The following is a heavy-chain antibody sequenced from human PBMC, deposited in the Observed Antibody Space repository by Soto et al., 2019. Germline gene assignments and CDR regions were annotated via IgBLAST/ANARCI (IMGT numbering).Heavy chain of an antibody. V-gene: IGHV3-23*01. J-gene: IGHJ4*02. CDR2: ISGSGASI. Sequence: EVQLLESGGNLVQPGGSLRLSCAASGFTFSSYVMSWVRQAPGKGLEWVSTISGSGASIYDADSVKGRFTISRDNPKLTVYLQMNSLRAEDTAVYYCAKDGLGSCTGGTCYGSDYWGQGTLVTVSS. CDR3: AKDGLGSCTGGTCYGSDY. D-gene: IGHD2-15*01. CDR1: GFTFSSYV.